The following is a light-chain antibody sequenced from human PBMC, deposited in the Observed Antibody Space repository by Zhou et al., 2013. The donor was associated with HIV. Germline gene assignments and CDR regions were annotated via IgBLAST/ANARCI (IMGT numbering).Light chain of an antibody. Sequence: EIVLTQSPGTLSLSPGERATLSCRASQSVSSSYLAWYQQKPGQAPRLVIYGASTRAIGIPARFSGSGSGTEFTLTISRLEPEDFAVYYCQQYGSSPRTFGQGTKVEIK. V-gene: IGKV3-20*01. CDR2: GAS. CDR1: QSVSSSY. CDR3: QQYGSSPRT. J-gene: IGKJ1*01.